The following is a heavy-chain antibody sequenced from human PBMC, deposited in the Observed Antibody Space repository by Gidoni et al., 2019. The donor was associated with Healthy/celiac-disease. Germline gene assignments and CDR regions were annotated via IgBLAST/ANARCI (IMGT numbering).Heavy chain of an antibody. CDR1: GFTFSSYS. CDR3: ARGRHYYDSSGLNAFDI. Sequence: EVQLVESGGGLVQHGGSLRLSCAASGFTFSSYSMNWVRQAPGKGLEWVSYISRSSSTIYYADSVKGRFTISRDNAKNSLYLQMNSLRDEDTAVYYCARGRHYYDSSGLNAFDIWGQGTMVTVSS. CDR2: ISRSSSTI. J-gene: IGHJ3*02. V-gene: IGHV3-48*02. D-gene: IGHD3-22*01.